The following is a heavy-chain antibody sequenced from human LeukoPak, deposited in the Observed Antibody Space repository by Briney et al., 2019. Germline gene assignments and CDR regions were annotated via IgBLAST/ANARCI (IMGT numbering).Heavy chain of an antibody. V-gene: IGHV7-4-1*02. CDR2: INTNTGNP. J-gene: IGHJ4*02. CDR1: GYTFTSCA. CDR3: ARQGPGYCGSTSCYGVDY. Sequence: SVKVSCKASGYTFTSCAMNWVRQAPGQGLEWMGWINTNTGNPTYAQGFTGRFVFSLDTSVSTAYLQISSLKAEDTAIYYCARQGPGYCGSTSCYGVDYWGQGTLVTVSS. D-gene: IGHD2-2*01.